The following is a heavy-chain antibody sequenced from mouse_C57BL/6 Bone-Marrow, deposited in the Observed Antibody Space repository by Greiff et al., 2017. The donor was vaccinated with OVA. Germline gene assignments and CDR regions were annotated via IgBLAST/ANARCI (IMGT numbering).Heavy chain of an antibody. Sequence: EVQLQESGPELVKPGDSVKISCKASGYSFTGYFMNWVMQSHGKSLEWIGRINPYNGDTFYNQKFKGKATLTVDKSSSTAHMELRSLTSEDSAVYYCARTYKDYAYFDSWGQGTTLTVSS. D-gene: IGHD2-4*01. J-gene: IGHJ2*01. CDR1: GYSFTGYF. V-gene: IGHV1-20*01. CDR3: ARTYKDYAYFDS. CDR2: INPYNGDT.